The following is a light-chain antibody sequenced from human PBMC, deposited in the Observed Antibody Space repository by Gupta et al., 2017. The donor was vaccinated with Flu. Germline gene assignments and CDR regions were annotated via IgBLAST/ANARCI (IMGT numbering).Light chain of an antibody. CDR2: DAS. Sequence: SPATLSWSPGERATRSCRDSQSVSSYLAWYQQKPGQAPRLLIYDASNRATGIPARFSGSGSGTDFTLTSSSLEPEDFAVYYCQQRSNWPTFGQGTRLEIK. CDR3: QQRSNWPT. V-gene: IGKV3-11*01. J-gene: IGKJ5*01. CDR1: QSVSSY.